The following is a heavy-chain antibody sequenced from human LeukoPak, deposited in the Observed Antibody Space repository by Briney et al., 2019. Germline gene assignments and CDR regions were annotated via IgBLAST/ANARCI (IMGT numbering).Heavy chain of an antibody. J-gene: IGHJ4*02. CDR1: GFTFSSYG. V-gene: IGHV3-7*01. CDR2: IKQDGSEK. D-gene: IGHD2-2*02. CDR3: AREDTVGGIVPAAIDY. Sequence: GRSLRLSCAASGFTFSSYGMHWVRQAPGKGLEWVANIKQDGSEKYYVDSVKGRFTISRDNAKNSLYLQMNSLRAEDTAVYYCAREDTVGGIVPAAIDYWGQGTLVTVSS.